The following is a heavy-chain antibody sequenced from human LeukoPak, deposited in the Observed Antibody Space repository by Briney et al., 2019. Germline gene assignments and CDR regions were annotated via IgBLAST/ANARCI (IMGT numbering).Heavy chain of an antibody. V-gene: IGHV3-11*04. D-gene: IGHD3-10*01. Sequence: GGSLRLSCGASGFTFSDYYMSWIRQAPGKGLEWVSYISGSGSTTYYADSVKGRFTISRDNAKNSLYLQMNSLRAEDTAVYYCAKLLWFGGPSFDYWGQGTLVTVSS. J-gene: IGHJ4*02. CDR3: AKLLWFGGPSFDY. CDR1: GFTFSDYY. CDR2: ISGSGSTT.